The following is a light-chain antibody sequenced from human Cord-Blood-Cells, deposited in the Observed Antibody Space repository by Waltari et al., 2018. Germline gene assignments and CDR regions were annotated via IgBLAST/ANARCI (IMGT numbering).Light chain of an antibody. CDR2: QAR. CDR1: KLGDND. J-gene: IGLJ2*01. Sequence: SYELTQPPSVSVSPGQTASITCSGDKLGDNDACWYQMKPGKSPVLVICQARKRPSGCPERFSRSNSVNTATLTVSGTQTMDGADYYCHACDSSTAVFGGGTKLTVL. V-gene: IGLV3-1*01. CDR3: HACDSSTAV.